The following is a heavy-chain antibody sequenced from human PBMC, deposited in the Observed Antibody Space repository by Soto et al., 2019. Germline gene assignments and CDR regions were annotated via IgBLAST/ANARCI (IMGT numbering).Heavy chain of an antibody. J-gene: IGHJ5*02. CDR1: GGSISDYY. CDR3: ARERGEWFGDLLTHGWVDP. D-gene: IGHD3-10*01. CDR2: ILYTGYT. V-gene: IGHV4-59*01. Sequence: SETLSLTCTVSGGSISDYYWSWIRQPPGKGLEWIGYILYTGYTNYNPSLKSRITISIDTSRNQFSLRLSSVTAADTAVYYCARERGEWFGDLLTHGWVDPWSQGTLVTV.